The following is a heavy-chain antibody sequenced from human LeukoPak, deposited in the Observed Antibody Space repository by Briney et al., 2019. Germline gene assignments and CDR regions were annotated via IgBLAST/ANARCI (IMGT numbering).Heavy chain of an antibody. D-gene: IGHD6-13*01. CDR2: IYYSGGT. V-gene: IGHV4-39*07. J-gene: IGHJ6*03. CDR1: GGSISSSNYY. CDR3: ARRDRAAAFFYYYYYMDV. Sequence: PSETLSLTCTVSGGSISSSNYYWGWIRQPPGKGLEWIGSIYYSGGTYYSPSLKSRVTISVDTSKNQFSLKLSSVTAADTAVYYCARRDRAAAFFYYYYYMDVWGKGTTVTVSS.